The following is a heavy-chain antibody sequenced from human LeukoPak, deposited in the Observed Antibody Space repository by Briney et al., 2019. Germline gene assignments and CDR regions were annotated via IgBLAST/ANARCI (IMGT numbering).Heavy chain of an antibody. CDR2: IIPIFGTA. Sequence: GASVKVSCKASGGTFSSYALRWVRQAPGQGLEWMGGIIPIFGTANYAQKFQGRVTITADESTSTAYMELSSLRSEDTAVYYCARGYYYDSSGFPSPYYFDYWGQGTLVTVSS. CDR1: GGTFSSYA. CDR3: ARGYYYDSSGFPSPYYFDY. D-gene: IGHD3-22*01. J-gene: IGHJ4*02. V-gene: IGHV1-69*13.